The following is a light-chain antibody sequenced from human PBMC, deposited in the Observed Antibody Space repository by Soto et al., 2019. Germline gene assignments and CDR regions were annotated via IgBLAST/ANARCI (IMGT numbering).Light chain of an antibody. J-gene: IGKJ5*01. V-gene: IGKV3-20*01. CDR3: QQYGSSPT. Sequence: EIVLTQTPCTLSLSRGERATLSCRASQSVSSSYLAWYQQKPGQAPRLLIYGASSRATGIPDRFSGSGSGTDFTLTISRLEPEDFAVYYCQQYGSSPTFGQGTRLEIK. CDR2: GAS. CDR1: QSVSSSY.